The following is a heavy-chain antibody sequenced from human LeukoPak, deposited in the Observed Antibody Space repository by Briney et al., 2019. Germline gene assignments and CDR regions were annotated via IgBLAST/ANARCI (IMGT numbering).Heavy chain of an antibody. CDR3: ARGGKSARPDY. V-gene: IGHV3-33*01. Sequence: GGSLRLSCAASGFSFSSNAMHWVRQAPGKGLKWLAIIWYDGSNEYYADSVKGRFIISRDNSKNTLYLQLNSLRAEDTAVYYCARGGKSARPDYWGLGTQVTVSS. J-gene: IGHJ4*02. D-gene: IGHD6-6*01. CDR1: GFSFSSNA. CDR2: IWYDGSNE.